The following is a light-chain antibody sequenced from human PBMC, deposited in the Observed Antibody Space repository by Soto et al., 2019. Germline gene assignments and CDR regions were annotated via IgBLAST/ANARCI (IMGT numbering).Light chain of an antibody. CDR1: QSVSSN. V-gene: IGKV3-15*01. J-gene: IGKJ1*01. CDR3: QQYNNWPPWT. Sequence: EIVMTQSPATLSVSPGERATLSCRASQSVSSNLAWYRQKPGQAPRLLIYGASTRATGIPGRFSGSGSGTEFTLTISSLQSEDFAVYYCQQYNNWPPWTFGQGTKVDIK. CDR2: GAS.